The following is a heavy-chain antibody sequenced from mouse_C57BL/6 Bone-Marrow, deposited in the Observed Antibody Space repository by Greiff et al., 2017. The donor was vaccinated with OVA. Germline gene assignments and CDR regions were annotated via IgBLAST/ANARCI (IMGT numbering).Heavy chain of an antibody. CDR1: GYTFTSYW. D-gene: IGHD1-1*01. Sequence: QVQLQQPGAELVKPGASVKLSCKASGYTFTSYWMQWVKQRPGQGLEWIGEIDPSDSYTNYNQKFKGKATLTVDTSSSTAYMQLSSLTSEDSAVYYCARSPITTVAGELRYFDVWGTGTTVTVSS. CDR2: IDPSDSYT. V-gene: IGHV1-50*01. CDR3: ARSPITTVAGELRYFDV. J-gene: IGHJ1*03.